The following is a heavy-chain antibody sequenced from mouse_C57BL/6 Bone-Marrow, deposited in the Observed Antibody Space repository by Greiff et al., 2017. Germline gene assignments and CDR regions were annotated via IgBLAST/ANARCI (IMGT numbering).Heavy chain of an antibody. CDR1: GFTFSDYG. J-gene: IGHJ4*01. CDR2: ISSGSSTI. D-gene: IGHD4-1*01. CDR3: ARRGLGPYYAMDY. Sequence: EVQLVESGGGLVKPGGSLKLSCAASGFTFSDYGMHWVRQAPEKGLEWVAYISSGSSTIYYADTVKGRFTISRDNAKNTLFLQMTSLRSDDTAMYYCARRGLGPYYAMDYWGQGTSVTVSS. V-gene: IGHV5-17*01.